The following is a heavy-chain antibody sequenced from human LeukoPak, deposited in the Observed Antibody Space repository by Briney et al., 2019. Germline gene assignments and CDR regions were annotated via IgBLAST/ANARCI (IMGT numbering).Heavy chain of an antibody. D-gene: IGHD6-19*01. Sequence: PGGSLRLSCAASGFTFRSHAFHWVRQAPGKGLEWVAFISWDGNIQYYAESAKGRFTLSRDNSKNTVYLQMNSLRIEDTAVYYCARDYSGWYVFDYWGQGTLVAVSP. V-gene: IGHV3-30-3*01. CDR2: ISWDGNIQ. CDR3: ARDYSGWYVFDY. J-gene: IGHJ4*02. CDR1: GFTFRSHA.